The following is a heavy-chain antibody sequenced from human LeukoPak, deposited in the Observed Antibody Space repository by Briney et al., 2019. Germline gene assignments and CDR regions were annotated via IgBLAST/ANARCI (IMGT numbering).Heavy chain of an antibody. CDR3: ARARYYQLLIFAP. D-gene: IGHD2-2*01. V-gene: IGHV4-34*01. CDR2: INHSGST. Sequence: SETLSLTCAVYGGSFSGYYWSWIRQPPGKGLEWIGEINHSGSTNYNPSLKSRVTISVDTSKNQFSLKLSSVTAADTAVYYCARARYYQLLIFAPWGQGTLVTVSS. CDR1: GGSFSGYY. J-gene: IGHJ5*02.